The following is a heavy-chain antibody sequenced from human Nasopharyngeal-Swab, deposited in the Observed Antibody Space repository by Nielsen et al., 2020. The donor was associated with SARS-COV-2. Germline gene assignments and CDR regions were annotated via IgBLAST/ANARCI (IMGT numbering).Heavy chain of an antibody. D-gene: IGHD3-3*01. CDR1: GFTFRDYS. V-gene: IGHV3-21*01. Sequence: GESLKISCAASGFTFRDYSMNWVRQAPGTRLEWVSSIGRYGTDIFHADSVKGRFSVFRDAANKSIYLQMRSLRAEDTAVYYCARGSVFGVANGMDVWGQGTTVTVSS. CDR3: ARGSVFGVANGMDV. J-gene: IGHJ6*02. CDR2: IGRYGTDI.